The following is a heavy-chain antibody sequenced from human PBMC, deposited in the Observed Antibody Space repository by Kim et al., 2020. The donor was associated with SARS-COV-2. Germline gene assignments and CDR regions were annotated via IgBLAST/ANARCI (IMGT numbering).Heavy chain of an antibody. J-gene: IGHJ6*02. V-gene: IGHV3-30*18. D-gene: IGHD6-13*01. Sequence: GGSLRLSCAASGFTFSSYGMHWVRQAPGKGLEWVAVISYDGSNKYYADSVKGRFTISRDNAKNTLYLQMNSLRAEDTAVYYCAKDQVAAAIRYGMDVWGQGTTVTVSS. CDR3: AKDQVAAAIRYGMDV. CDR2: ISYDGSNK. CDR1: GFTFSSYG.